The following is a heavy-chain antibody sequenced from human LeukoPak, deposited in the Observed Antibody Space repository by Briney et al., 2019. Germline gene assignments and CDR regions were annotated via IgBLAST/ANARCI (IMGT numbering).Heavy chain of an antibody. CDR1: GFTFSNYA. CDR2: MSGSGGST. Sequence: GGSLRLSCAASGFTFSNYAMSWVRQAPGKGLEWVSVMSGSGGSTYYADSVKGRSTISRDNSKNTLFLQMKSLRAEDAAVYYCAKDRLACSGGSCYSSRYYYGMDVWGQGTTVTVSS. D-gene: IGHD2-15*01. CDR3: AKDRLACSGGSCYSSRYYYGMDV. J-gene: IGHJ6*02. V-gene: IGHV3-23*01.